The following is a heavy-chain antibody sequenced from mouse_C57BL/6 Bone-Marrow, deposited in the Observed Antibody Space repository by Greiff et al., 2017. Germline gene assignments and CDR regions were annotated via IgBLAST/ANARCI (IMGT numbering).Heavy chain of an antibody. CDR2: ISNLAYSI. J-gene: IGHJ1*03. Sequence: EVKLMESGGGLVQPGGSLKLSCAASGFTFSDYGMAWVRQAPRKGPEWVAFISNLAYSIYYADTVTGRFTISRENAKNTLYLEMSSLRSEDTAMYYCARWGKGWYFDVWGTGTTVTVSS. CDR1: GFTFSDYG. CDR3: ARWGKGWYFDV. V-gene: IGHV5-15*01.